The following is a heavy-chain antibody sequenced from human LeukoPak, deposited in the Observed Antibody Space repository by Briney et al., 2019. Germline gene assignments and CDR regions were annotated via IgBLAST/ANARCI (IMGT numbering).Heavy chain of an antibody. CDR1: GFSFSSYS. D-gene: IGHD5-12*01. J-gene: IGHJ4*02. Sequence: GGSLRLSCAASGFSFSSYSMNWVRQAPGKGLEWVSYISSRSHTICYADSVKGRFTISRDNAKNSLSLQVNSLRAEDTAVYYCARESGYSGYEPFDCWGQGTLVTVSS. CDR2: ISSRSHTI. CDR3: ARESGYSGYEPFDC. V-gene: IGHV3-48*01.